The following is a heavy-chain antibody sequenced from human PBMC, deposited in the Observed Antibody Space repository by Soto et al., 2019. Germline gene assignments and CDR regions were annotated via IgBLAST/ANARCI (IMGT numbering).Heavy chain of an antibody. CDR2: IVVGSGNT. J-gene: IGHJ4*02. Sequence: SVKVSCKASGFTFTSSAVQWVRQARGQRLEWIGWIVVGSGNTNYAQKFQERVTITRDMSTSTAYMELSSLRSEDTAVYYCAASYYYDSSGYYPNDYWGQGTLVTVSS. CDR1: GFTFTSSA. D-gene: IGHD3-22*01. V-gene: IGHV1-58*01. CDR3: AASYYYDSSGYYPNDY.